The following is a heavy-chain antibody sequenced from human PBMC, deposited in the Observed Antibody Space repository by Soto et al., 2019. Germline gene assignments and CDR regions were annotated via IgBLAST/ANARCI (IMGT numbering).Heavy chain of an antibody. J-gene: IGHJ4*02. Sequence: ASVKVSFKASGYTFTSYGISWLRQAPGQGLEWMGWISAYNGNTNYAQKLQGRVTMTTDTSTSTAYMELRSLRSDDTAVYYCARDRAWENTGYSSSWFDYWGQGTLVTVSS. V-gene: IGHV1-18*04. D-gene: IGHD6-13*01. CDR2: ISAYNGNT. CDR1: GYTFTSYG. CDR3: ARDRAWENTGYSSSWFDY.